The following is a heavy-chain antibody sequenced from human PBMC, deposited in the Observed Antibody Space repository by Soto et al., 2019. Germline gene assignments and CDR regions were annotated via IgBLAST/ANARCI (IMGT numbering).Heavy chain of an antibody. V-gene: IGHV3-23*01. J-gene: IGHJ4*02. CDR1: GFTFSSYA. Sequence: EVQLLESGGGLVQPGGSLRLSCAASGFTFSSYAMSWVRQAPGKGLEWVSAISGSGGSTYYADSVKGRFTISRDNSKNTLYLQMNSLRAEDTAVYYCAKARRAMVRGVINAPFDYWGQGTLVTVSS. CDR2: ISGSGGST. CDR3: AKARRAMVRGVINAPFDY. D-gene: IGHD3-10*01.